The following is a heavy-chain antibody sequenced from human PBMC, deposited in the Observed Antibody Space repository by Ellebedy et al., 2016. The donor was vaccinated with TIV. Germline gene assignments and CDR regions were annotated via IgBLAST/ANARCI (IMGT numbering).Heavy chain of an antibody. CDR3: ARTSYYDSSGYPLFDY. CDR2: IYYSGST. V-gene: IGHV4-59*08. Sequence: MPSETLSLTCTVSAGSISNYYWSWIRQPPGKGLEWIGYIYYSGSTNYNPSLKSRFTMSVDSSRNQFSLKLSSVTAADTAVFYCARTSYYDSSGYPLFDYWGQGTLVTVSS. D-gene: IGHD3-22*01. CDR1: AGSISNYY. J-gene: IGHJ4*02.